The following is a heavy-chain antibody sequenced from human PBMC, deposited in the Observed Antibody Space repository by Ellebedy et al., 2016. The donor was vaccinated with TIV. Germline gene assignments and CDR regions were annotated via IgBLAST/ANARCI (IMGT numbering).Heavy chain of an antibody. J-gene: IGHJ6*02. CDR3: AKSYSNPPNFYYHHGLDV. CDR2: INNGGEAT. D-gene: IGHD4-11*01. V-gene: IGHV3-23*01. Sequence: GESMKISCAASGFNFDTSVMSWIRQAPGRGLEWVSTINNGGEATHFRDSVKGRFTISRDNSKNSLYLQMNSLRAEDTAVYKCAKSYSNPPNFYYHHGLDVWGQGTTVTVSS. CDR1: GFNFDTSV.